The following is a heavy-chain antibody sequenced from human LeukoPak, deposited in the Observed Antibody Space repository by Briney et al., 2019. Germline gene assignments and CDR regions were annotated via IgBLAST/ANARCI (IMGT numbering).Heavy chain of an antibody. CDR3: ARAVYSYGGLDV. J-gene: IGHJ6*02. CDR2: IYYSGST. Sequence: PSETLSLTCTGSGGPISGGGYYWSWIRQHPGKGLEWIGYIYYSGSTYYNPSLKSRVTISVDTSKNQFSLKLSSVTAADTAVYCCARAVYSYGGLDVWGQGTTVTVSS. V-gene: IGHV4-31*03. D-gene: IGHD5-18*01. CDR1: GGPISGGGYY.